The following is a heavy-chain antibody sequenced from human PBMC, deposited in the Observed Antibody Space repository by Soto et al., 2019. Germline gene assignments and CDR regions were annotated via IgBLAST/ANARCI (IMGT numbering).Heavy chain of an antibody. D-gene: IGHD4-4*01. CDR3: ARDGDGRMTTNPYYYNGMDV. V-gene: IGHV4-59*01. J-gene: IGHJ6*02. CDR1: GGSISSYY. Sequence: SETLSLTCTVSGGSISSYYWSWIRQPPGKGLEWIGYIYYNGSTNYNPSLKSRVTISVDTSKNQFSLKLTSVTAADTAVYYCARDGDGRMTTNPYYYNGMDVWGPGTTVTASS. CDR2: IYYNGST.